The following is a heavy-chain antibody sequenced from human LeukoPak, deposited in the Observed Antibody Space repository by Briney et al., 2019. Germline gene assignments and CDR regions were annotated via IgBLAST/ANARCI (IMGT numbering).Heavy chain of an antibody. CDR1: GYTLTELS. J-gene: IGHJ4*02. CDR3: ATGPYCSGGSCYHLREFDY. Sequence: ASGKVSCKVSGYTLTELSMHWVRQAPGKGLEWMGGFDPEDGETIYAQKFQGRVTMTEDTSTDTAYTELSSLRSEDTAVYYCATGPYCSGGSCYHLREFDYWGQGTLVTVSS. D-gene: IGHD2-15*01. V-gene: IGHV1-24*01. CDR2: FDPEDGET.